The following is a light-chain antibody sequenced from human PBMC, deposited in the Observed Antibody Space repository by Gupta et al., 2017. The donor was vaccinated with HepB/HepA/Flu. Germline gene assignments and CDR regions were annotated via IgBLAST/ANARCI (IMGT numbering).Light chain of an antibody. CDR2: GAS. V-gene: IGKV3-20*01. CDR1: QTIDNNY. J-gene: IGKJ3*01. CDR3: QKYGGSPLFT. Sequence: EIVLTQSPGTLSLSPGERATLSCRASQTIDNNYVAWYQQRPGQPPRLLIYGASSRATGIPDRFSGSGSGTDFTLTISRREPEDVARYYCQKYGGSPLFTFGPGTKVDFK.